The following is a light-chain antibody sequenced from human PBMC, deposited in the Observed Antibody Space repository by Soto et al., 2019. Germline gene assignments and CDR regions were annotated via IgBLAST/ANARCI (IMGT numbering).Light chain of an antibody. CDR3: QQYMSYYSWT. J-gene: IGKJ1*01. V-gene: IGKV1-5*03. Sequence: DIQMTQSPSTLSASVGDRVTITCRASQSLNDWLAWYQQKPGKAPRLLIYKVSNLESGVPSRFSGNGSGTEFTLTISGLQPDDFATYYCQQYMSYYSWTFGQGTKVEIK. CDR1: QSLNDW. CDR2: KVS.